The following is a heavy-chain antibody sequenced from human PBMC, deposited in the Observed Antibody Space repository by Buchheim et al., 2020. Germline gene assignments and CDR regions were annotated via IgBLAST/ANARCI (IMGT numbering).Heavy chain of an antibody. J-gene: IGHJ4*02. CDR3: ARDRGYVNFDY. CDR1: GFTFSSYE. CDR2: ISSSGSTI. Sequence: EVQLVESGGALVQPGGSLRLSCVVSGFTFSSYEMNWVRQAPGKGLEWVSYISSSGSTIYYADSVKGRFTISRDNANNSLYLQMNSLRAEDTAVYYCARDRGYVNFDYWGQGTL. D-gene: IGHD5-12*01. V-gene: IGHV3-48*03.